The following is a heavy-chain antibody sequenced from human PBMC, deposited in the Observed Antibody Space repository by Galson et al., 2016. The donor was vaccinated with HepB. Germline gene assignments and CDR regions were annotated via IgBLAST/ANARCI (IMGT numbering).Heavy chain of an antibody. CDR2: ISWNSGSV. J-gene: IGHJ6*02. CDR1: GFTFGDYG. D-gene: IGHD5-18*01. V-gene: IGHV3-9*01. CDR3: AKDVGMGGYAPGYYYGVDV. Sequence: SLRLSCAASGFTFGDYGMHWVRQAPGKGPEWVSGISWNSGSVGYADSVKGRFTISRDNAKNSLFLQMNSLRTEDTAFYYCAKDVGMGGYAPGYYYGVDVWGQGTTVTVSS.